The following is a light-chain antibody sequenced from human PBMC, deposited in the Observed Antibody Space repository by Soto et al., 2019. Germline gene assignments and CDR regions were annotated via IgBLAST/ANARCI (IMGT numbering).Light chain of an antibody. CDR3: VAWDDNLSSRV. CDR2: MNN. Sequence: QSVLTQPPSLSGTPGQTVTISCIGSRSNIGSAIVHWYQQLPGTAPKHLFYMNNQRPSGVPDRFSGSKSGTSASLVITGLRPEDEAGYYCVAWDDNLSSRVFGGGTKLTVL. CDR1: RSNIGSAI. J-gene: IGLJ3*02. V-gene: IGLV1-47*01.